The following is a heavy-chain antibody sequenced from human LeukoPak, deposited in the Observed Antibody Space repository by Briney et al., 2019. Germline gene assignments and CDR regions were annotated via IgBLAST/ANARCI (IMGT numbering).Heavy chain of an antibody. J-gene: IGHJ4*02. CDR3: ATGIGYCSGGSCRDYFDY. D-gene: IGHD2-15*01. Sequence: GRSLRLSCAASGFTFSSYAMHWVRQAPGKGLEWVAVISYDGSNKYYADSVKGRFTISRDNSKNTRYLQMNSLRAEDTAVYYCATGIGYCSGGSCRDYFDYWGQGTLVTVSS. V-gene: IGHV3-30*04. CDR1: GFTFSSYA. CDR2: ISYDGSNK.